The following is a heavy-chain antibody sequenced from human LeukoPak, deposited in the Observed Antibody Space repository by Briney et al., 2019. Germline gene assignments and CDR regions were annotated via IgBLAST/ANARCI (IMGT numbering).Heavy chain of an antibody. D-gene: IGHD1-7*01. J-gene: IGHJ6*03. Sequence: SVKVSCKASGGTFSSYAISWVRQAPGQGLEWMGGIIPIFGTANYAQKFQGRVTITADESTSTAYMELSSLRSEDTAVYYCARSARDNWSYVSYYYYYMDVWGKGTTVTVSS. CDR3: ARSARDNWSYVSYYYYYMDV. CDR2: IIPIFGTA. V-gene: IGHV1-69*13. CDR1: GGTFSSYA.